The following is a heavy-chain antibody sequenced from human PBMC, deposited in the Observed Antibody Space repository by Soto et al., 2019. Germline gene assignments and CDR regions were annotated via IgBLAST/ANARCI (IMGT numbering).Heavy chain of an antibody. D-gene: IGHD3-3*01. Sequence: ASVKVSCKASGGTFSSYAISWVRQAPGQGLEWMGGIIPIFGTANYAQKFQGRVTITADESTSTAYMELSSLRSEDTAVYYCARGITIFPDYYCYGMDVWGQGTTVTVSS. J-gene: IGHJ6*02. CDR1: GGTFSSYA. CDR3: ARGITIFPDYYCYGMDV. V-gene: IGHV1-69*13. CDR2: IIPIFGTA.